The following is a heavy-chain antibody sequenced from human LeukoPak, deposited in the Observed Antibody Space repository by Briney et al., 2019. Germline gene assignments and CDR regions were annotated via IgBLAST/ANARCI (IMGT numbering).Heavy chain of an antibody. D-gene: IGHD5-12*01. CDR2: INHSGST. J-gene: IGHJ5*02. Sequence: SETLSLTCAVYGGSFSGYYWSWIRQPPGKGLEWIGEINHSGSTNYNPSLKSRVTISVDTSKNQFSLKLSSVTAADTAVYYCARGSVWWLRLIAGKNWFDPWGQGTLVTVSS. CDR1: GGSFSGYY. CDR3: ARGSVWWLRLIAGKNWFDP. V-gene: IGHV4-34*01.